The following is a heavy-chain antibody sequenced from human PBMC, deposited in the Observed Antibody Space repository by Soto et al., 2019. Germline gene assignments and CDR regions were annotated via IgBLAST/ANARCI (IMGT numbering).Heavy chain of an antibody. CDR1: GFTFSSYA. CDR2: ISGSGGST. J-gene: IGHJ5*02. CDR3: AKDPRSVARNWYDP. Sequence: EVQLLESGGGLVQPGGSLRLSCAASGFTFSSYAMSWVRQAPGKGLEWVSAISGSGGSTYYADSVKGRCTITGDNSKNPQSLQMNSLRPEATAADYCAKDPRSVARNWYDPWGQGTLVTVSS. V-gene: IGHV3-23*01. D-gene: IGHD3-3*01.